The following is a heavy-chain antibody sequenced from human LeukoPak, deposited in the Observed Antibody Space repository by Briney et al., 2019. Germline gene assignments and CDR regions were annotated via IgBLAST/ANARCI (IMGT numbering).Heavy chain of an antibody. V-gene: IGHV4-39*01. D-gene: IGHD6-6*01. CDR2: IYYSGST. CDR3: ARLGRSSSSVGKYYFDY. CDR1: GGSISSYY. J-gene: IGHJ4*02. Sequence: SETLSLTCTVSGGSISSYYWSWIRQPPGKGLEWIGSIYYSGSTYYNPSLKSRVTISVDTSKNQFSLKLSSVTAADTAVYYCARLGRSSSSVGKYYFDYWGQGTLVTVSS.